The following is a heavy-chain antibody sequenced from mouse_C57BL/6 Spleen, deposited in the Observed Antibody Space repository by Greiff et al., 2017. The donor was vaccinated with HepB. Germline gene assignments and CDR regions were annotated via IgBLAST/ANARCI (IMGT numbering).Heavy chain of an antibody. CDR1: GFTFSSYT. V-gene: IGHV5-9*01. CDR3: ARPYGNPYYYAMDY. J-gene: IGHJ4*01. CDR2: ISGGGGNT. Sequence: EVQRVESGGGLVKPGGSLKLSCAASGFTFSSYTMSWVRQTPEKRLEWVATISGGGGNTYYPDSVKGRFTISRDNAKNTLYLQMSSLRSEDTALYYCARPYGNPYYYAMDYWGQGTSVTVSS. D-gene: IGHD2-1*01.